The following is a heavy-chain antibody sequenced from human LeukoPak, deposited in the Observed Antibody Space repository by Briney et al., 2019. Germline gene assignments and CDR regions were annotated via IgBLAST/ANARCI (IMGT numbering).Heavy chain of an antibody. CDR2: ISGSGSRT. CDR3: AKDRSDSTGLHY. J-gene: IGHJ4*02. Sequence: GGSLRLSCATSGFIFSSYAMSWVRQAPGKGLEWVSAISGSGSRTFYADSVKGRFSISRDNSKNTLYLQMNSLGADDTAIYYCAKDRSDSTGLHYWGQGTLVTVA. D-gene: IGHD3-22*01. CDR1: GFIFSSYA. V-gene: IGHV3-23*01.